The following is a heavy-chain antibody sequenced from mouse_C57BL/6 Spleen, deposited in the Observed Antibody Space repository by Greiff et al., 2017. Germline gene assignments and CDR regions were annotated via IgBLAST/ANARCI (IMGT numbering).Heavy chain of an antibody. CDR2: IYPGDGDT. V-gene: IGHV1-82*01. Sequence: VQLQESGPELVKPGASVKISCKASGYAFSSSWMNWVKQRPGKGLECIGRIYPGDGDTNYNGKFKGKATLTADKSSSTAYMQLSSLTSEDSAVYFCAGYFDVWGTGTTVTVSS. J-gene: IGHJ1*03. CDR1: GYAFSSSW. CDR3: AGYFDV.